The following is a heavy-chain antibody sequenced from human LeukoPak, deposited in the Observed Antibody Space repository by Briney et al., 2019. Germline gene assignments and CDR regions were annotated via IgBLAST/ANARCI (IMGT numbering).Heavy chain of an antibody. CDR2: VDHTGST. J-gene: IGHJ3*02. V-gene: IGHV4-59*08. Sequence: SETLSLTCSVSDDSLTMYYWTWIRQPPGKGLEWIGYVDHTGSTNFNPSLNGRVSISRDTTKNHFSLKLSSVTAADTALYYCARANYYDTIGYSRGAFDIWGQGTMVTVSS. D-gene: IGHD3-22*01. CDR3: ARANYYDTIGYSRGAFDI. CDR1: DDSLTMYY.